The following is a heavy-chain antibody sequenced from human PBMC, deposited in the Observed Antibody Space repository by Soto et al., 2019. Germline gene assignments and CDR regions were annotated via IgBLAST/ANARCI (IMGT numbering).Heavy chain of an antibody. CDR1: GYTFTSYG. Sequence: QVHLVQSGAEVKKPGASVKVSCKGSGYTFTSYGISWVRQAPGQGLEWMGWISAHNHNTNYAQKLQGRVTVTTDTSPSTASMELRSLRSDATAVYYCARGRYGDYWGQGTLVTVSS. D-gene: IGHD4-17*01. J-gene: IGHJ4*02. V-gene: IGHV1-18*01. CDR2: ISAHNHNT. CDR3: ARGRYGDY.